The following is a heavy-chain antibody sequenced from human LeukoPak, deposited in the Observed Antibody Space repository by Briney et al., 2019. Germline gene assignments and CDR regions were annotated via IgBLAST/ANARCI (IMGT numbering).Heavy chain of an antibody. CDR3: ARGTPAITFGGIIVTSWFYFDY. D-gene: IGHD3-16*02. CDR2: MNPSSGNT. Sequence: ASVKVSCKASGYTFTSQDVNWVRQATGQGLEWMGWMNPSSGNTGYALKFQGRVTMTRDTSSRTAFMELTSLTSEDTAVYYCARGTPAITFGGIIVTSWFYFDYWGQGTLVTVSS. V-gene: IGHV1-8*01. CDR1: GYTFTSQD. J-gene: IGHJ4*02.